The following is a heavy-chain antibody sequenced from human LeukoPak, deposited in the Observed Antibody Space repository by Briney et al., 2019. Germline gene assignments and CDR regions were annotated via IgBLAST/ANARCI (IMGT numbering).Heavy chain of an antibody. CDR1: GFTFSSYA. D-gene: IGHD4-17*01. V-gene: IGHV3-23*01. CDR3: AKGVYGDHPHYSDY. Sequence: GGSLRLPCAASGFTFSSYAMSWVRQAPGKGLEWVSAISGSGGSTYYPDSLTGRFTISRDNSRNTLYLQMNSLRADDTAVYYCAKGVYGDHPHYSDYWGQGTLVIVSS. J-gene: IGHJ4*02. CDR2: ISGSGGST.